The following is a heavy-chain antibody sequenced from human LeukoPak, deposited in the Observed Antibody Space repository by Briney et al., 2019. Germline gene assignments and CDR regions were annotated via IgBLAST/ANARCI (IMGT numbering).Heavy chain of an antibody. J-gene: IGHJ6*02. CDR2: ISYDGSNK. CDR3: AKALLTGTYYYYAMDV. CDR1: GFTFSTYG. D-gene: IGHD1-20*01. Sequence: GGSLRLSCAASGFTFSTYGVHWVRQAPGKGLEWVAVISYDGSNKYYADSVKGRFTISRDNSKNTLYLQMNSLRAEDTAVYHCAKALLTGTYYYYAMDVWGQGTTVTVSS. V-gene: IGHV3-30*18.